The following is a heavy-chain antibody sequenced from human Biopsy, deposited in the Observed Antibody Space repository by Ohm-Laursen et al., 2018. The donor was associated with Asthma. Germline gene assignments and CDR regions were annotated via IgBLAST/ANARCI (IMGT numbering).Heavy chain of an antibody. CDR1: GFAVSRDY. V-gene: IGHV3-53*01. CDR3: ARGDSSNWSHYYFDY. CDR2: IYSGGTS. D-gene: IGHD3-22*01. J-gene: IGHJ4*02. Sequence: SLRLSCSAPGFAVSRDYMFWVRQAPGKGLEWVSVIYSGGTSHTADSVRGRFTISRDYSKNTLYLQMHSLRTEDTAVYYYARGDSSNWSHYYFDYWGQGTLVTVSS.